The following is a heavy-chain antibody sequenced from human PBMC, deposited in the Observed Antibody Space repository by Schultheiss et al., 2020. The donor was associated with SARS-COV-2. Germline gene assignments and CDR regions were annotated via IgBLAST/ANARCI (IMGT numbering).Heavy chain of an antibody. CDR1: GFTFSSYA. D-gene: IGHD3-10*01. CDR3: AREGPSPDHGSGTAYYYYYYMDV. V-gene: IGHV3-23*01. CDR2: ISGSGGST. Sequence: GGSLRLSCAASGFTFSSYAMSWVRQAPGKGLEWVSAISGSGGSTYYADSVKGRFTISRDNSKNTLYLQMNSLRAEDTAVYYCAREGPSPDHGSGTAYYYYYYMDVWGKGTTVTVSS. J-gene: IGHJ6*03.